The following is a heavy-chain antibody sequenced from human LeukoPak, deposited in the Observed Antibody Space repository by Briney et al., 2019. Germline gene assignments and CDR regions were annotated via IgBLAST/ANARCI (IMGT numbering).Heavy chain of an antibody. V-gene: IGHV3-30-3*01. Sequence: PGKSLRLSCAASGLTFSTDAMHWVRQAPGKGLEWVAVISNDGSNKYYADSVNGRFTISRDNSKNTLYLQMNSLRGGDTAAYYCARVPPHCSGGRCYLELDYYYGMDVWGQGTTVTVSS. CDR1: GLTFSTDA. D-gene: IGHD2-15*01. CDR3: ARVPPHCSGGRCYLELDYYYGMDV. J-gene: IGHJ6*02. CDR2: ISNDGSNK.